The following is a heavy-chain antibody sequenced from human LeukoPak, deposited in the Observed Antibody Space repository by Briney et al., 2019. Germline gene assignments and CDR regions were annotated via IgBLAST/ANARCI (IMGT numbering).Heavy chain of an antibody. CDR1: GFTFSSYG. Sequence: GGPLRLSCAASGFTFSSYGMNWVRQAPGKGLEWVSAISGSGGSTYYADSVKGRFTISRDNSKNTLYLQMNSLRAGDTAVYYCAKAFNDYGDLDAFDIWGQGTMVTVSS. D-gene: IGHD4-17*01. J-gene: IGHJ3*02. CDR3: AKAFNDYGDLDAFDI. CDR2: ISGSGGST. V-gene: IGHV3-23*01.